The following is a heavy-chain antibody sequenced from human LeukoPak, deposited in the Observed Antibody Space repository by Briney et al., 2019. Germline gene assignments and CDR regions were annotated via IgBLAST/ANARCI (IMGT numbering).Heavy chain of an antibody. V-gene: IGHV4-59*01. CDR1: GGGSISNYY. Sequence: SETLSLTCTVSGGGSISNYYWNWIRQSPRKGLEWIGNIYYSGSTNYNPSLQSRVTISVDTSKAQFSLWLSSVTAADTAIYYCARSPQDYYDSGDCIVTWYFDLWGRGTLVTVSS. CDR3: ARSPQDYYDSGDCIVTWYFDL. D-gene: IGHD3-22*01. CDR2: IYYSGST. J-gene: IGHJ2*01.